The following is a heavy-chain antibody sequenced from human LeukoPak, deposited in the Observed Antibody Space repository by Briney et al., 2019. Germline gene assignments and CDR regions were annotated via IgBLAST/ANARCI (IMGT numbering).Heavy chain of an antibody. CDR2: INHSGST. CDR1: GGSFSGYY. J-gene: IGHJ4*02. CDR3: ARAWDDTYSYIDY. V-gene: IGHV4-34*01. Sequence: SETLSLTCAVYGGSFSGYYWSWIRQPPGKGLEWIGEINHSGSTNYNPSLKSRVTISVDTSKNQFSLKLSSVTAADTAVYYCARAWDDTYSYIDYWGQGTLVTVSS. D-gene: IGHD2-15*01.